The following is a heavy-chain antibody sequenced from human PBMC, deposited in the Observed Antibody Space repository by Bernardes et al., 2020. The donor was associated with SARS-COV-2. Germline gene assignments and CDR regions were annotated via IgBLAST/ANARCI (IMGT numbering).Heavy chain of an antibody. CDR3: AREVGF. V-gene: IGHV3-48*01. Sequence: GGSLRLSCAASGFTFSTYWMSWVRQAPGKGLEWISFINSDTRRTTYYADSVRGRFTVFRDDAKNSVFLHMNSLRAEDTAIYYCAREVGFWGRGTLVTVSS. CDR1: GFTFSTYW. J-gene: IGHJ4*02. CDR2: INSDTRRTT.